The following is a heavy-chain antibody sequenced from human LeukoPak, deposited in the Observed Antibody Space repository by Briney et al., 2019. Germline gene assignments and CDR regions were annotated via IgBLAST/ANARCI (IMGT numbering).Heavy chain of an antibody. CDR2: IYYSGST. D-gene: IGHD3-16*01. CDR1: GGSISSYC. V-gene: IGHV4-59*01. Sequence: PSGTLSLTCTVSGGSISSYCWSWIRQPPGKGLEWIGYIYYSGSTNYNPSLKSRVTISVDTSKNQFSLKLSSVTAADTAVYYCARETSQKGAHYMDVWGKGTTVTISS. CDR3: ARETSQKGAHYMDV. J-gene: IGHJ6*03.